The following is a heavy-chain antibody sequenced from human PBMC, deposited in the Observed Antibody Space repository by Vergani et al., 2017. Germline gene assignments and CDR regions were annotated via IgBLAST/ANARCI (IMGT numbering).Heavy chain of an antibody. CDR3: AGTDDILTDCSSYDYYGVDF. CDR1: GYTFISYG. Sequence: QVQLVQSGAEVKEPGASVKVSCKASGYTFISYGLSWVRQAPGQGLEWMGWIGPYNDNTNYAQKMRGRVTMTTDTSTDTAYMEQSSLRSEDTAVYYCAGTDDILTDCSSYDYYGVDFWGQGTVITVSS. D-gene: IGHD3-9*01. V-gene: IGHV1-18*01. J-gene: IGHJ6*02. CDR2: IGPYNDNT.